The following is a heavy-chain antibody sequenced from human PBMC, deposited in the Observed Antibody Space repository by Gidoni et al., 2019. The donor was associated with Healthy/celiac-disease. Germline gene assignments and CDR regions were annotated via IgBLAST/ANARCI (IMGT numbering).Heavy chain of an antibody. J-gene: IGHJ4*02. D-gene: IGHD3-10*01. CDR1: GFTFSSYG. V-gene: IGHV3-30*18. Sequence: QVQLVESGGGVVQPGRSLRLSCAASGFTFSSYGMHWVRQAPGKGLEWVAVISYDGSNKYYADSVKGRFTISRDNSKNTLYLQMNSLRAEDTAVYYCAKETTPFLWVTMVRGVIPIFDYWGQGTLVTVSS. CDR3: AKETTPFLWVTMVRGVIPIFDY. CDR2: ISYDGSNK.